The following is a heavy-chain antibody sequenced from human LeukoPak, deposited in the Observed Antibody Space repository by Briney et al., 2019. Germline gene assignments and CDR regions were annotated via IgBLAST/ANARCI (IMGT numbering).Heavy chain of an antibody. Sequence: GGSLRLSCAASGFSFSGYAMHWVRQAPGKGLEWVAVISYDGSNKYYADSVKGRFTISRDNAKNSLYLQMNSLRAEDTAVYYCASAIVATDQDPPFDYWGQGTLVTVSS. J-gene: IGHJ4*02. CDR1: GFSFSGYA. CDR2: ISYDGSNK. V-gene: IGHV3-30-3*01. D-gene: IGHD5-12*01. CDR3: ASAIVATDQDPPFDY.